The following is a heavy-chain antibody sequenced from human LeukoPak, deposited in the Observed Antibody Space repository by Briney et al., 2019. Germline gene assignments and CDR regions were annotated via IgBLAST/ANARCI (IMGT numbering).Heavy chain of an antibody. J-gene: IGHJ6*02. D-gene: IGHD3-3*02. Sequence: GGSLRLSCAASGFTFSSYWMHWVRQAPGKGLVWVSRINSDGSSTSYADSVKGRFTISRDNAKKTLYLQMNSLRAEDTAVYYCARVPIFDPSYYYYYGMDVWGQGTTVTVSS. CDR1: GFTFSSYW. V-gene: IGHV3-74*01. CDR2: INSDGSST. CDR3: ARVPIFDPSYYYYYGMDV.